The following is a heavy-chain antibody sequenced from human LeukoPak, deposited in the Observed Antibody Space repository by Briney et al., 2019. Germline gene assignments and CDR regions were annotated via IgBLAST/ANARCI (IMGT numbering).Heavy chain of an antibody. D-gene: IGHD3-22*01. CDR3: ARGHYYDTSGDY. V-gene: IGHV4-59*11. J-gene: IGHJ4*02. Sequence: PSETLSLTCTVFGGSISSHYWSWIRQPPGKGLEWIGYIDYSGSTNYNPSLKSRVTISVDTSKNQFSLNLSSVTAADTAVYYCARGHYYDTSGDYWGQGTLVTVSS. CDR1: GGSISSHY. CDR2: IDYSGST.